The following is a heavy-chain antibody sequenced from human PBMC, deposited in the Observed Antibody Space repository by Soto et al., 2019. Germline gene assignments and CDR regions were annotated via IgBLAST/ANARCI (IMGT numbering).Heavy chain of an antibody. CDR1: GASIRSTDYY. CDR3: VRTAREGAVAPHWFDR. V-gene: IGHV4-30-4*01. CDR2: VYYTGST. J-gene: IGHJ5*02. Sequence: LSLTCTVSGASIRSTDYYWSWILQAPVKGLEWIGYVYYTGSTYYNPSLMSRLTISVDTSKNQFSLKLTSVTAAETAVYYCVRTAREGAVAPHWFDRWGQGTQVTVSS. D-gene: IGHD2-21*02.